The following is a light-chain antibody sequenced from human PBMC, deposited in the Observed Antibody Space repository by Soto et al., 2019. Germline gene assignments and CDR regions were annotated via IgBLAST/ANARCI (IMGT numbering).Light chain of an antibody. Sequence: QSVLTQPASVYGSPGQSITISCTGTTSDVGGYNFVSWYQQHPGKAPKLLIYGVTDRPSGVSNRFSGSKSGNTASLTISGLQAEDEADYYCSSYTSGTTGVFGTGTKVTVL. CDR1: TSDVGGYNF. J-gene: IGLJ1*01. CDR2: GVT. V-gene: IGLV2-14*01. CDR3: SSYTSGTTGV.